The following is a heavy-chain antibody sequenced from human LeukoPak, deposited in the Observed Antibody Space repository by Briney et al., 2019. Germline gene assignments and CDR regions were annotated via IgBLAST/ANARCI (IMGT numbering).Heavy chain of an antibody. CDR3: ARDRPALVVVVAAILDY. CDR1: GYTFTGYY. Sequence: ASVKVSCKASGYTFTGYYMHWVRQAPGQGLEWMGWINPNSGGTNYAQKFQGRVTMTRDTSISTAYMELRSLRSDDTAVYYCARDRPALVVVVAAILDYWGQGTLVTVSS. J-gene: IGHJ4*02. CDR2: INPNSGGT. D-gene: IGHD2-15*01. V-gene: IGHV1-2*02.